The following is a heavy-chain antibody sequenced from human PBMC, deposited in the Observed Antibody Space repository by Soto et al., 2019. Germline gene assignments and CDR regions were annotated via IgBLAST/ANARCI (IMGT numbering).Heavy chain of an antibody. D-gene: IGHD6-19*01. CDR3: ARQVVDGTVAGTGSFDY. J-gene: IGHJ4*02. V-gene: IGHV4-39*01. CDR2: VYYSGST. Sequence: SETLSLTCTVSGDSISSGNYHWGWIRQPPGKGLEWIGSVYYSGSTYYNPSLKSRVTISVDSSENQFSLKLSSVTAADTAVYYCARQVVDGTVAGTGSFDYWGQGTLVTVSS. CDR1: GDSISSGNYH.